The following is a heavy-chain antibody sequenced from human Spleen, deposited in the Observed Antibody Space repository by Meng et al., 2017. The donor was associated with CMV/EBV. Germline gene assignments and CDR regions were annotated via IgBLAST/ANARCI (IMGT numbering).Heavy chain of an antibody. CDR2: IYYSGNT. V-gene: IGHV4-59*01. Sequence: SETLSLTCTVSGGSISSYYWSWIRQPPGKGLEWIGYIYYSGNTNYNPSLKSRVTISVDTSKNQFSLKLSSVTAADTAVFYCARDILERNAFDMWGQGTMVTVSS. CDR1: GGSISSYY. CDR3: ARDILERNAFDM. D-gene: IGHD1-1*01. J-gene: IGHJ3*02.